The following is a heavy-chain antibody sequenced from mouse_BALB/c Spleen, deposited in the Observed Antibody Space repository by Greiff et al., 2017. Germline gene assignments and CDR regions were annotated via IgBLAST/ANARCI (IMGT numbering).Heavy chain of an antibody. V-gene: IGHV2-2*02. D-gene: IGHD2-14*01. Sequence: VKVVESGPGLVQPSQSLSITCTVSGFSLTSYGVHWVRQSPGKGLEWLGVIWSGGSTDYNAAFISRLSISKDNSKSQVFFKMNSLQANDTAIYYCARYDGPAAMDYWGQGTSVTVSS. CDR2: IWSGGST. CDR3: ARYDGPAAMDY. CDR1: GFSLTSYG. J-gene: IGHJ4*01.